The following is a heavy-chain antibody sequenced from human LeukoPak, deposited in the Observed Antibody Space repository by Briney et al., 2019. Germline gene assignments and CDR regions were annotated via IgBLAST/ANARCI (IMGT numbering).Heavy chain of an antibody. D-gene: IGHD4-17*01. CDR2: ISSSSSYI. Sequence: SGGSLRLSCAASGFTFSSYSMNWVRQAPGKGLEWVSSISSSSSYIYYADSVKGRFTISRDNSKNTLYLQMNSLRAEDTAVYYCARSHDDYGGEFDYWGQGTLVTVSS. V-gene: IGHV3-21*01. CDR3: ARSHDDYGGEFDY. CDR1: GFTFSSYS. J-gene: IGHJ4*02.